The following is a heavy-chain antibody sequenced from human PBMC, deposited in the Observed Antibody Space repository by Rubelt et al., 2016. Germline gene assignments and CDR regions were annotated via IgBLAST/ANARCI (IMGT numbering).Heavy chain of an antibody. D-gene: IGHD2-15*01. V-gene: IGHV4-39*01. CDR3: ARLIIATHPDY. CDR2: IFSSGRR. Sequence: QLQLQESGPGLVKPSETLSLTCTVSGGSISSSSYYWGWIRQPPGKGLEWIGNIFSSGRRYYNASLKSRVTVSVDRSKNQFSLKLSTLTAADTVVYYCARLIIATHPDYWGQGTLVTVSS. CDR1: GGSISSSSYY. J-gene: IGHJ4*02.